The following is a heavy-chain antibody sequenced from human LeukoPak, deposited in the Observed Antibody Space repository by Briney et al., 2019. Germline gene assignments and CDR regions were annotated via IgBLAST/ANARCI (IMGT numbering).Heavy chain of an antibody. CDR1: GFAVTSVY. CDR2: LYSGGST. V-gene: IGHV3-66*01. D-gene: IGHD5-18*01. CDR3: ARGYSYSWGY. Sequence: GGSLRLSCAPSGFAVTSVYMSWVRQPPGKGLEWVSALYSGGSTYYADSVKGRFTISRDNSKNTLYLQMNSLRAEDTAVYYCARGYSYSWGYWGQGALVTVSS. J-gene: IGHJ4*02.